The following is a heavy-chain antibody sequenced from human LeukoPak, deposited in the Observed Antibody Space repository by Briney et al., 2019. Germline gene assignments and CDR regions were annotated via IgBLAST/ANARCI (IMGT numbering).Heavy chain of an antibody. D-gene: IGHD3-3*01. CDR1: GFTFISYE. CDR2: ISGSGSSV. J-gene: IGHJ3*02. Sequence: GGSLRLSCAASGFTFISYEMNWGRKAPGKGLEWVSYISGSGSSVLYADSVKGRFTISRDNAKNSLWLQMNSLRDEDTAVYYCARDGGLEGDAFDIWGQGTMVTVSS. CDR3: ARDGGLEGDAFDI. V-gene: IGHV3-48*03.